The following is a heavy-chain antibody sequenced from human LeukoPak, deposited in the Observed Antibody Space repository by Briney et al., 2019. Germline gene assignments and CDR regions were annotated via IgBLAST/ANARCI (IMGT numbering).Heavy chain of an antibody. D-gene: IGHD3-10*01. CDR3: ARDHYGSGSYFDY. Sequence: GGSLRLSCAASGFTFSSYGMHWVRQAPGKGLEWVAVIWYDGSNKYYADSVEGRFTISRDNSKNTLYLQMNSLRAEDTAVYYCARDHYGSGSYFDYWGQGTLVTVPS. CDR2: IWYDGSNK. CDR1: GFTFSSYG. V-gene: IGHV3-33*01. J-gene: IGHJ4*02.